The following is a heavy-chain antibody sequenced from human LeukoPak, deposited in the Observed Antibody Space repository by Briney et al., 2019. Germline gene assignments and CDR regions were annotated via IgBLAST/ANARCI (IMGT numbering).Heavy chain of an antibody. CDR1: GFTVSTNY. CDR3: ARDWFHAIDY. J-gene: IGHJ4*02. CDR2: IYSGGST. Sequence: PGGSLRLSCAASGFTVSTNYMNWVRQAPGKGLEWVSVIYSGGSTYYADSVKGRFTISRDNSKNTLYLQMNSLRAEDTAVYYCARDWFHAIDYWGQGTLVTVSS. D-gene: IGHD2/OR15-2a*01. V-gene: IGHV3-53*01.